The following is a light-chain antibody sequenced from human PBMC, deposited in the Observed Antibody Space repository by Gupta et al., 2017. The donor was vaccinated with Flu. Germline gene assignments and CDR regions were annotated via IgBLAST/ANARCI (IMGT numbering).Light chain of an antibody. CDR3: QQYYSTPWT. CDR2: WAS. V-gene: IGKV4-1*01. Sequence: SLGERATINCKSSQSVVYSSDNKNYLAWYQQKPGQPPNLLIYWASTRESGVPDRFSGSGSGTSFTLTISSLQAEDVAVYYCQQYYSTPWTFGQGTKVEIK. J-gene: IGKJ1*01. CDR1: QSVVYSSDNKNY.